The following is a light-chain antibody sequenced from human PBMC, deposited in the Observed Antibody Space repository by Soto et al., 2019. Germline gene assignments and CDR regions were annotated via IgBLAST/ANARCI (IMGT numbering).Light chain of an antibody. CDR2: DVT. Sequence: QSVLTQPASVSGSLGQSITISCTGTSSDVVSYNLVSWYQQHPGKAPKLMIYDVTKRPSGVSDRFSGSRSGNTASLTISGLQAEDESDYYGCSYAASSTYVFGSGTQLTVL. J-gene: IGLJ1*01. V-gene: IGLV2-23*02. CDR3: CSYAASSTYV. CDR1: SSDVVSYNL.